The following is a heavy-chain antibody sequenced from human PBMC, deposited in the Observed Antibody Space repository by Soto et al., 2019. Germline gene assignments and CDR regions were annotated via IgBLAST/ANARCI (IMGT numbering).Heavy chain of an antibody. J-gene: IGHJ4*02. CDR2: ISSNGGST. V-gene: IGHV3-64*01. CDR1: GFTFSSYA. CDR3: ARDGFSPL. Sequence: VGSLRLSCAASGFTFSSYAMHWVRQAPGKGLEYVSAISSNGGSTYYANSVKGRFTISRDNSKNTLYLQMGSLRAEDMAVYYCARDGFSPLWGQGTLVTVSS.